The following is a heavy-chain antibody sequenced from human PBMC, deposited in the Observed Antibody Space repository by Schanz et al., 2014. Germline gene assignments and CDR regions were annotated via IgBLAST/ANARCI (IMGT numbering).Heavy chain of an antibody. V-gene: IGHV3-74*01. Sequence: VQLVESGGGLVQPGGSLRLSCAASGFTFSDSWMHWVRQAPGKGLVWVSRTSNDGSFTTFADSVKGRFTISRDSSKNTLFLQMNSLRAEDTAVYFCARDGGRDGYNLAFDVWGQGTLVTVSS. CDR1: GFTFSDSW. CDR3: ARDGGRDGYNLAFDV. J-gene: IGHJ3*01. CDR2: TSNDGSFT. D-gene: IGHD5-12*01.